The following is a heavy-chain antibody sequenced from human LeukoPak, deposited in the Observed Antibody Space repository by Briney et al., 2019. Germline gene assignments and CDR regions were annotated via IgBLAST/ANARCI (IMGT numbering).Heavy chain of an antibody. J-gene: IGHJ4*02. D-gene: IGHD3-10*01. CDR3: ARDLGHPSSPTY. Sequence: GASVKVSCKASGYTFTGYYMHWVRQAPGQGLEWMGWINANSGGTKYAQKFQGRVTVTRDTSITTAFMELSSLTPDDTAVYYCARDLGHPSSPTYWGQGTLVTVSS. CDR2: INANSGGT. V-gene: IGHV1-2*02. CDR1: GYTFTGYY.